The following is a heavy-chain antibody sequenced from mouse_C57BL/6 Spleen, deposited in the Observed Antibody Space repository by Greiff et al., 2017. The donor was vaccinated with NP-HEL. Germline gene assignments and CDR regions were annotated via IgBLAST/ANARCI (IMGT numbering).Heavy chain of an antibody. Sequence: VQLQQPGAELVRPGSSVKLSCKASGYTFTSYWMDWVKQRPGQGLEWIGNIYPSDSETHYNQKFKDKATLTVDKSSSTAYMQLSSLTSEDSAVYYCAREGNLDYWGEGTTLTDSS. J-gene: IGHJ2*01. D-gene: IGHD2-1*01. CDR3: AREGNLDY. CDR2: IYPSDSET. V-gene: IGHV1-61*01. CDR1: GYTFTSYW.